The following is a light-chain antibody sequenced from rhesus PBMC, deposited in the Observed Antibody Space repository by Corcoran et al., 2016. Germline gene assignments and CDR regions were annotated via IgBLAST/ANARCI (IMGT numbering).Light chain of an antibody. J-gene: IGKJ2*01. CDR3: LQYSSSPYS. Sequence: DIQMTQSPSSLSASVGDTVTITCRASQSISSWLDWYQQKPGKAPKLLIYEASSFQSGVPSRVSGSGSGTDFTLTISTLQPEDFATYYCLQYSSSPYSFGQGTKVEIK. CDR1: QSISSW. V-gene: IGKV1-22*01. CDR2: EAS.